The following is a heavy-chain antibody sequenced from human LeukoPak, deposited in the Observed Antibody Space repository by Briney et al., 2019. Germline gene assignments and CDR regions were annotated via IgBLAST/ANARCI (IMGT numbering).Heavy chain of an antibody. J-gene: IGHJ4*02. CDR1: GFSFTTYW. D-gene: IGHD3-10*01. CDR3: AKLAKYFYGSETYYFFEH. CDR2: IKQDGTEK. Sequence: PGGSLRLSCAASGFSFTTYWMSWVRQAPGKRLEWVANIKQDGTEKYYVDSVKGRFTISRDNAKNSLYLQMNSLRVEDTAVYYCAKLAKYFYGSETYYFFEHWGQGTPVTASS. V-gene: IGHV3-7*01.